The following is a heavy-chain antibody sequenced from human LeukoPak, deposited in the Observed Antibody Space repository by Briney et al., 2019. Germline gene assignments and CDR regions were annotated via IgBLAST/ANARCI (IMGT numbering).Heavy chain of an antibody. Sequence: PGGSLRLSCAASGFTFSSYAMSWVRQAPGKGLEWVSAISGSGGSTYYADSVKGRFTISRDNSKNTLYLQMNSLRAEDTAVYYGAKALREVRYYYDSSGYYREDYWGQGTLVTVSS. CDR2: ISGSGGST. D-gene: IGHD3-22*01. J-gene: IGHJ4*02. V-gene: IGHV3-23*01. CDR1: GFTFSSYA. CDR3: AKALREVRYYYDSSGYYREDY.